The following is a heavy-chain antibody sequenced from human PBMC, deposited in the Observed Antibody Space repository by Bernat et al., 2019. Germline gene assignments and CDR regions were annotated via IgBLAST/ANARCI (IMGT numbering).Heavy chain of an antibody. J-gene: IGHJ5*02. CDR2: ISGSGGST. CDR1: GFTFSSYA. V-gene: IGHV3-23*04. CDR3: AKVPNCSGGSCYDYWFDP. D-gene: IGHD2-15*01. Sequence: EVQLVESGGGLVQPGGSLRLSCAASGFTFSSYAMSWVRQAPGKGLEWVSAISGSGGSTYYADSVKGRFTISRDNSKNTLYLQMNSLRAEDTAVYYCAKVPNCSGGSCYDYWFDPWGQGTLVTVSS.